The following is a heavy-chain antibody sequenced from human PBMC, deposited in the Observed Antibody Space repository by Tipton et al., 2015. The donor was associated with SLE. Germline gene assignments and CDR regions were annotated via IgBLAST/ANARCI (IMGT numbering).Heavy chain of an antibody. CDR1: GYSISSGYY. Sequence: LRLSCTVSGYSISSGYYWGWIRQPPGKGLEWIGSIHYSGGTYYNSSLKSRGTISVDTSKNQFSLKLTSVTAADTAVYYCASLDFWSGYWGFQHWGQGTLVTVSS. CDR3: ASLDFWSGYWGFQH. J-gene: IGHJ1*01. D-gene: IGHD3-3*01. V-gene: IGHV4-38-2*02. CDR2: IHYSGGT.